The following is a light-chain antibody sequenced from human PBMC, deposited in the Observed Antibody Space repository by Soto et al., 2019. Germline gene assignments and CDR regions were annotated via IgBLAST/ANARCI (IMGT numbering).Light chain of an antibody. Sequence: QSALTQSASVSGSPGQSITISRTGTSSDIGAYNYVSWYQQHPGKAPKLMIYEVSNRPSGVSNRFSGSKSGNTASLTISGLQDEDEADYYCSSYTCSSTPYVFGTGTKLTVL. CDR3: SSYTCSSTPYV. V-gene: IGLV2-14*01. CDR1: SSDIGAYNY. J-gene: IGLJ1*01. CDR2: EVS.